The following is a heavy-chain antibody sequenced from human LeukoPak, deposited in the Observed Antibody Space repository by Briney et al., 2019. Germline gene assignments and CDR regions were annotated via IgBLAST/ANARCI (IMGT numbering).Heavy chain of an antibody. D-gene: IGHD3-9*01. CDR3: ARFPLTGYYNVTDF. CDR1: GFTFSNYW. J-gene: IGHJ4*02. Sequence: GGSLRLSCAASGFTFSNYWMNWVRQAPGKGLEWVSSISSSSSYIYYADSVKGRFTISRDNAKNSLYLQMNSLRAEDTAVYYCARFPLTGYYNVTDFWGQGTLVTVSS. CDR2: ISSSSSYI. V-gene: IGHV3-21*01.